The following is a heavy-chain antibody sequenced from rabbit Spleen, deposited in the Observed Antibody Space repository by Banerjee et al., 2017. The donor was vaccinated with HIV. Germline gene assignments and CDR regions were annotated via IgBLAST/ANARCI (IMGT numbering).Heavy chain of an antibody. Sequence: EQLEESGGGLVKPGASLTLTCKASGFTISNNYWIYWVRQAPGKGLEWIGYIDPVFGTTYYASWAKGRFTISKTSSTTVTLQMTSLTVADTATYFCAREKSGIVGYDLWGPGTLVTVS. CDR2: IDPVFGTT. D-gene: IGHD6-1*01. CDR3: AREKSGIVGYDL. CDR1: GFTISNNYW. V-gene: IGHV1S45*01. J-gene: IGHJ6*01.